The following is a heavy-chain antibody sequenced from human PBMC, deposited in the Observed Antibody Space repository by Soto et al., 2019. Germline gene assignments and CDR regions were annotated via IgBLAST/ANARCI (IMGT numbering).Heavy chain of an antibody. CDR3: AQVLLLYGYYVRTQYY. Sequence: EVQLLESGGGLVQPGGSLRLSCAASGFTFSSYAMSWVRQAPGKGLEWVSAISGSGGSTYYADSVKGLFTISIDNSKNSLYLQMNSLRAEDTAVYYCAQVLLLYGYYVRTQYYWGEGPLVTVAS. D-gene: IGHD4-17*01. CDR1: GFTFSSYA. CDR2: ISGSGGST. V-gene: IGHV3-23*01. J-gene: IGHJ4*02.